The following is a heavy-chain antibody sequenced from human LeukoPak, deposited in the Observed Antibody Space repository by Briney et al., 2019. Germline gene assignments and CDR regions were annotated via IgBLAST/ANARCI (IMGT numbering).Heavy chain of an antibody. D-gene: IGHD3-22*01. CDR3: AREHPYYYDSSGTALMAEIKYYFDY. V-gene: IGHV3-7*01. Sequence: PGGSLRLSCAASGFTFRSYWMSWVRQAPGKGLEWVANIKQDGSEKYYVDSVKGRFTISRDNAKNSLYLQMNSLRAEDTGVYYCAREHPYYYDSSGTALMAEIKYYFDYWGQGTLVTGSS. CDR1: GFTFRSYW. J-gene: IGHJ4*02. CDR2: IKQDGSEK.